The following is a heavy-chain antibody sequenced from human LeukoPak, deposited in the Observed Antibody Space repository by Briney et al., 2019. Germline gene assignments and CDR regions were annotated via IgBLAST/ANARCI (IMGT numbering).Heavy chain of an antibody. Sequence: SVNVSCKASGGSFSRYTLSWMRQAPGQGLEWIGGIMPLLCSAKYAQRFEGRVTITLDKFTTTCYMELSTLRFADTAVYYCARGMGARPIDYWGQGTLVTVSS. CDR1: GGSFSRYT. J-gene: IGHJ4*02. CDR2: IMPLLCSA. V-gene: IGHV1-69*08. D-gene: IGHD1-26*01. CDR3: ARGMGARPIDY.